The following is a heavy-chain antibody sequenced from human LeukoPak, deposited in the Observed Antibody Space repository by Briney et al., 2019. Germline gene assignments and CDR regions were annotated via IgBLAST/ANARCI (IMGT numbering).Heavy chain of an antibody. J-gene: IGHJ4*02. Sequence: PSQTLSLTCTVSGGSFSSGSYYWNWIRQPAGKGLEWIGRIYSSGSTNYNPSLKSRVTISVDTSKNQFSLKLSSVTAADTAVYYCARRVGYCSGGNCYSIDYWGQGALVTVSS. D-gene: IGHD2-15*01. V-gene: IGHV4-61*02. CDR2: IYSSGST. CDR3: ARRVGYCSGGNCYSIDY. CDR1: GGSFSSGSYY.